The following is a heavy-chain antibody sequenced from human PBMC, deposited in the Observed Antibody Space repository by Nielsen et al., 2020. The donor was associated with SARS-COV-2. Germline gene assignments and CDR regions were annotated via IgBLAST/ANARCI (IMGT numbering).Heavy chain of an antibody. CDR1: GFTFSSYA. J-gene: IGHJ4*02. V-gene: IGHV3-30*04. CDR3: AREKGITMIVVALPPGY. D-gene: IGHD3-22*01. Sequence: GGSLRLSCAASGFTFSSYAMHWVRQAPGKGLEWVAVISYDGSNKYYADSVKGRFTISRDNSKNTLYLQMNSLRAEDTAVYYCAREKGITMIVVALPPGYWGQGTLVTVSS. CDR2: ISYDGSNK.